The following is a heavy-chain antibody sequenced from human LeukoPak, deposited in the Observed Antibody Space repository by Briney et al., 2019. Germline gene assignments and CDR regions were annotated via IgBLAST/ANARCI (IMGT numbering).Heavy chain of an antibody. D-gene: IGHD6-13*01. V-gene: IGHV1-8*01. CDR3: ARLAAAGTRGGYYFDY. J-gene: IGHJ4*02. CDR2: MNPNSGNT. CDR1: GYTFTSYD. Sequence: ASVKVSCKASGYTFTSYDINWVRQATGQGLEWMGWMNPNSGNTGYAQKFQGRVTMTRNTSISTAYMELSSLRSEDTAVYYCARLAAAGTRGGYYFDYWGQGTLVTVSS.